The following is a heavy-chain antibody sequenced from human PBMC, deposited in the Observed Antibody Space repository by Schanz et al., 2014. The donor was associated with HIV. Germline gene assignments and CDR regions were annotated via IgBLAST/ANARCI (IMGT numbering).Heavy chain of an antibody. J-gene: IGHJ4*02. Sequence: EVQLLESGGGLVQPGGSLRLSCAASGLTFSGSVMYWVRQAPGKGLEWISAIRDSDGIATYADSVKGRFTISRDNSKNTLYLQMNSLRAEDTAVYYCARGGIWEWDQPDFDYWGQGTLVTVSS. CDR2: IRDSDGIA. CDR3: ARGGIWEWDQPDFDY. CDR1: GLTFSGSV. V-gene: IGHV3-23*01. D-gene: IGHD2-15*01.